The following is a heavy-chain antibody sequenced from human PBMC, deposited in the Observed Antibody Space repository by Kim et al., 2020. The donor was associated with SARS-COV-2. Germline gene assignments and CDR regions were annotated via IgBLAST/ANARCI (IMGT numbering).Heavy chain of an antibody. Sequence: SETLSLTCTVSGGSISSSSYYWGWIRQPPGKGLEWIGSIYYSGNTYYNPSLKSRVTMSVDTSKNQFSLKLSSLTAADTAVYYCARHRAGVVAGTKWFDP. CDR2: IYYSGNT. D-gene: IGHD2-15*01. V-gene: IGHV4-39*01. CDR3: ARHRAGVVAGTKWFDP. CDR1: GGSISSSSYY. J-gene: IGHJ5*02.